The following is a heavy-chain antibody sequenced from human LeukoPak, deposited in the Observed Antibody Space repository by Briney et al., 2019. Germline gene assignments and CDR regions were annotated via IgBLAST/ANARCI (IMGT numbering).Heavy chain of an antibody. CDR3: ARGGYYYDSSGYFPSMDV. CDR2: ISYSGST. CDR1: GGSLSSGGYS. D-gene: IGHD3-22*01. V-gene: IGHV4-30-4*07. Sequence: SETLSLTCTVSGGSLSSGGYSWRWLRQPPGRGLEWIGYISYSGSTYNNPSLKSRVSISVDTSKNQFSLKLSSVTAADTAVYYCARGGYYYDSSGYFPSMDVWGKGTTVTVSS. J-gene: IGHJ6*03.